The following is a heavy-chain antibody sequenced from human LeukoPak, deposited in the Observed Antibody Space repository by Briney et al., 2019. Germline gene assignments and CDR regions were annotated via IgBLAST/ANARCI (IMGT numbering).Heavy chain of an antibody. D-gene: IGHD3-10*01. CDR1: GFTLSSYD. J-gene: IGHJ3*02. Sequence: PGGSLRLSCAASGFTLSSYDMHWVRQTTGESLEWVSIIYKTGETYYPDSVKGRFTISRERAKNSLYLQMNSLRAGDTAVYYCAREMSGSNDAFDIWGQGTMVTVSS. CDR3: AREMSGSNDAFDI. CDR2: IYKTGET. V-gene: IGHV3-13*01.